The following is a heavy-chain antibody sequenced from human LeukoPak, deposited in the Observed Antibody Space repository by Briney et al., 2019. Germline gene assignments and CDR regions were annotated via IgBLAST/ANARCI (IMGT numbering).Heavy chain of an antibody. CDR3: ARPTYYYDSSGYYPFDY. CDR1: GFIVGNNY. V-gene: IGHV3-66*01. Sequence: GGSLRLSCAASGFIVGNNYMSWVRQAPGKGLEWVSVIYRDGSTYYADSVKGRFTISRDNAKNSLYLQMNSLRAEDTAVYYCARPTYYYDSSGYYPFDYWGQGTLVTVSS. CDR2: IYRDGST. D-gene: IGHD3-22*01. J-gene: IGHJ4*02.